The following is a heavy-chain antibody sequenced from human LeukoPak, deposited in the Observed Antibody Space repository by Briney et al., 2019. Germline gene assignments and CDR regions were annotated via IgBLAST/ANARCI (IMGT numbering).Heavy chain of an antibody. CDR3: ARELSRHGFDY. CDR2: INPNSGGT. J-gene: IGHJ4*02. CDR1: GYTFTDSY. Sequence: GASVKVSCKASGYTFTDSYMHWVRQAPGQGLEWMGWINPNSGGTNYAQNFQGRVTMTRDTSISTAYMELSRLTSDDTAVYYCARELSRHGFDYWGQGTLVTVSS. D-gene: IGHD2-8*01. V-gene: IGHV1-2*02.